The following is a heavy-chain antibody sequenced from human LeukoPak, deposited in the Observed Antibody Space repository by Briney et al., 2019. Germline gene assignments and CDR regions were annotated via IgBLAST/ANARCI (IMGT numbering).Heavy chain of an antibody. J-gene: IGHJ4*02. CDR1: GYTFTDYY. CDR2: INPNSGGT. Sequence: ASVKVSCKAGGYTFTDYYIHWVRQAPGQGLEWMGWINPNSGGTLYAPRFQGTVIMTRDTPISTAYMAVSGLRSDDTAIYYCARAGSLTMLRGVFQAFDYWGQGTLVTVSS. CDR3: ARAGSLTMLRGVFQAFDY. D-gene: IGHD3-10*01. V-gene: IGHV1-2*02.